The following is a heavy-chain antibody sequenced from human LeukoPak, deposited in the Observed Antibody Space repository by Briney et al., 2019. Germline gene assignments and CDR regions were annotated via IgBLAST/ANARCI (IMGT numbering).Heavy chain of an antibody. CDR3: AKSRVAGYYGSGSYYSGFDY. CDR1: GFTFSSYA. J-gene: IGHJ4*02. CDR2: ISGSGGST. V-gene: IGHV3-23*01. D-gene: IGHD3-10*01. Sequence: PGGSLRLSCAASGFTFSSYAMSWVRQAPGKGLEWVSAISGSGGSTYYADSVKGRFTISRDNSKNTLYLQMNSLRAEDTAVYYCAKSRVAGYYGSGSYYSGFDYWGQGTLVTVSS.